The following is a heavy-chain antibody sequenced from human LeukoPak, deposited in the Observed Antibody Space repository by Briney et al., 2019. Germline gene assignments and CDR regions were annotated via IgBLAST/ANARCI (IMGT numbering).Heavy chain of an antibody. Sequence: GGSLRLSCAASGFTFSTYAMTWVRQAPGRGLEWVSVICADGVNIHYADSVKGRFTISRDNSKKKEYLQMDSLRADDTAVYYCAKYCGGDCFRNFDSWGQGTLGTVSS. J-gene: IGHJ4*02. V-gene: IGHV3-23*01. CDR2: ICADGVNI. D-gene: IGHD2-21*02. CDR1: GFTFSTYA. CDR3: AKYCGGDCFRNFDS.